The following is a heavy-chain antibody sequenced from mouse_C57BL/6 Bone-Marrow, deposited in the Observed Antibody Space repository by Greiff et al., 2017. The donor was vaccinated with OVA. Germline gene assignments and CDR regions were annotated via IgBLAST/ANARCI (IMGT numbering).Heavy chain of an antibody. V-gene: IGHV1-74*01. J-gene: IGHJ4*01. CDR1: GYTFTSYW. D-gene: IGHD1-1*01. CDR3: AMDDYYGSSYLYYAMDD. Sequence: QVQLQQPGAELVKPGASVKVSCKTSGYTFTSYWMHWVKQRPGQGLEWIGRIHPSDSDTNYNQKFKGKATLTVDTSSSTAYMQLSSLTSEDSAIYYCAMDDYYGSSYLYYAMDDWGQGTSVTVSS. CDR2: IHPSDSDT.